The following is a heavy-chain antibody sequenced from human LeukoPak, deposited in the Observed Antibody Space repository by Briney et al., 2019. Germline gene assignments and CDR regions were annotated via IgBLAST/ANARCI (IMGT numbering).Heavy chain of an antibody. J-gene: IGHJ4*02. CDR3: ARGPYSSSWHSPLDY. V-gene: IGHV4-61*01. CDR1: GGSISSGSHY. CDR2: LYYNGKT. D-gene: IGHD6-13*01. Sequence: PSETLSLTCVVSGGSISSGSHYWSWIRQPPGKGLEWIGCLYYNGKTNYNPSLKSRVTIPVDTSENQFSLKLTSVTAADTAVYYCARGPYSSSWHSPLDYWGQGALVTVSS.